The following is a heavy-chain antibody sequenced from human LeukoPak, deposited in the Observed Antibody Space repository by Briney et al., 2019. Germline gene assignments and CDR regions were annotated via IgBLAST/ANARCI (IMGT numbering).Heavy chain of an antibody. V-gene: IGHV3-53*01. Sequence: GGSLRLSCAASGFTVSNTYMSWVRQAPGKGLEWVSVIYSGGSTYYADSVKGRFNISRDNSKNTLYLQMNSLRAEDTAVYYCARGGDFWSGGNYNYMDVWGKGTTVTVSS. CDR1: GFTVSNTY. J-gene: IGHJ6*03. CDR3: ARGGDFWSGGNYNYMDV. D-gene: IGHD3-3*01. CDR2: IYSGGST.